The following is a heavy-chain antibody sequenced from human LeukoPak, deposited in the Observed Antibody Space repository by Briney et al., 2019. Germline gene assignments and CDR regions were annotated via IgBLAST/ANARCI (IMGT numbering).Heavy chain of an antibody. Sequence: GGSLRLSCAASGFTFSSYSMNWVRQAPGKGLEWVSSISSSGSYIYYADSVKGRFTISRDNSKNTLFLQMNSLRAEDTAVYYCARTVGYGAYNWFDPWGQGTLVTVSS. CDR1: GFTFSSYS. J-gene: IGHJ5*02. CDR2: ISSSGSYI. D-gene: IGHD4-17*01. CDR3: ARTVGYGAYNWFDP. V-gene: IGHV3-21*04.